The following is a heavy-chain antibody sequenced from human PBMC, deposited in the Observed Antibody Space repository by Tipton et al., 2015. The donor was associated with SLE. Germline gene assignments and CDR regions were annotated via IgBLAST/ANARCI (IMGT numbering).Heavy chain of an antibody. Sequence: SLRLSCAASGFTFSDYYMSWIRQAPGKGLEWVSYISSSSSYTNYADSVKGRFTISRDNAKNSLYLQMNSLRAEDTAVYYCARESYYDILYYYYYMDVWGKGTTVTVSS. CDR2: ISSSSSYT. J-gene: IGHJ6*03. CDR3: ARESYYDILYYYYYMDV. CDR1: GFTFSDYY. D-gene: IGHD3-9*01. V-gene: IGHV3-11*06.